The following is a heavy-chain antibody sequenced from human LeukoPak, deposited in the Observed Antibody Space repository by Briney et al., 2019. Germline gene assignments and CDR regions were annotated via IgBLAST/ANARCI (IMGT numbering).Heavy chain of an antibody. CDR1: GYTFTGYY. Sequence: GASVKVSCKASGYTFTGYYMHWVRQAPGQGLEWMGWINPNSGGTNYAQKFQGRVTMTRDTSISTAYMELSRLRSDDTAVYYCARVPIYDYVWGSYRYTWLPYFDYWGQGTLVTVSS. D-gene: IGHD3-16*02. CDR2: INPNSGGT. CDR3: ARVPIYDYVWGSYRYTWLPYFDY. J-gene: IGHJ4*02. V-gene: IGHV1-2*02.